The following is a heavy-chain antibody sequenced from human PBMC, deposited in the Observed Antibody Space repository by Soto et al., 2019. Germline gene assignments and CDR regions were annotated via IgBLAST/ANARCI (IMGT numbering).Heavy chain of an antibody. D-gene: IGHD3-10*01. V-gene: IGHV1-18*01. CDR2: ISAYNGNT. CDR1: GYTLTSYG. J-gene: IGHJ6*02. CDR3: ARAYQHPGSGRYYYGMDV. Sequence: ASVKVSCKASGYTLTSYGISWVRQAPGQGLEWMGWISAYNGNTNYAQKLQGRVTMTTDTSTSTAYMELRSLRSDDTAVYYCARAYQHPGSGRYYYGMDVCGQVTTVTVS.